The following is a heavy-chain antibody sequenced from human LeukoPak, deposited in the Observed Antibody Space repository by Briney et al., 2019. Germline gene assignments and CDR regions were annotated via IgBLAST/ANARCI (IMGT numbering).Heavy chain of an antibody. CDR2: IYHSGST. V-gene: IGHV4-59*08. Sequence: SETLSLTCTVSGGSISSYYWSWIRQPPGKGLEWIGYIYHSGSTNYNPSLKSRVTISVDTSKNQFSLKLSSVTAADTAVYYRARHGSGYSYGYFDYWGQGTLVTVSS. CDR3: ARHGSGYSYGYFDY. CDR1: GGSISSYY. D-gene: IGHD5-18*01. J-gene: IGHJ4*02.